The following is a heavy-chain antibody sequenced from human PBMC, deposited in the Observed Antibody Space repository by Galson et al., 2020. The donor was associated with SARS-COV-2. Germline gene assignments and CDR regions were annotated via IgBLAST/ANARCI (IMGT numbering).Heavy chain of an antibody. Sequence: ASVKVSCKASGYTFTSYGISWVRQAPGQGLEWMGWISAYNGNTNYAQKLQGRVTMTTDTSTSTAYMELRSLRSDDTAVYYCARGISGWYLTSYYYYGMDVWGQGTTVTVSS. CDR3: ARGISGWYLTSYYYYGMDV. CDR1: GYTFTSYG. CDR2: ISAYNGNT. V-gene: IGHV1-18*04. D-gene: IGHD6-19*01. J-gene: IGHJ6*02.